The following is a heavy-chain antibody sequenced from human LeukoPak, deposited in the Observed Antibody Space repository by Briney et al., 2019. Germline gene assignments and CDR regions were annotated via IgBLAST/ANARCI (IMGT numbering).Heavy chain of an antibody. CDR3: ARAYRSNTFCYEGFNNYYYYMDV. D-gene: IGHD2-2*01. CDR2: IYPSGST. Sequence: PSETLSLTCTVSGGSISSHYWTWIRQPAGTGLEYIGRIYPSGSTNYNPSLKGRVTMAIDTSKTQFSLRLSSVTAADTAVYYCARAYRSNTFCYEGFNNYYYYMDVWGKGTTVTVSS. V-gene: IGHV4-4*07. CDR1: GGSISSHY. J-gene: IGHJ6*03.